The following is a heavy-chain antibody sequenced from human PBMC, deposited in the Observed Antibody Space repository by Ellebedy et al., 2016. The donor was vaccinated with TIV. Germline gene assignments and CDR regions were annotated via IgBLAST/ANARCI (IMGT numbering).Heavy chain of an antibody. Sequence: LSLTCAASGFTFSNLWMRWVRQAPGKGLEWVADIKPDGAQKNYVDSVKARFTVSRDNAKNSLYLQMNSLRAEDTAVYYCARGGYWAFDYWGQGTLVTVSS. D-gene: IGHD2-8*02. V-gene: IGHV3-7*01. CDR1: GFTFSNLW. J-gene: IGHJ4*02. CDR3: ARGGYWAFDY. CDR2: IKPDGAQK.